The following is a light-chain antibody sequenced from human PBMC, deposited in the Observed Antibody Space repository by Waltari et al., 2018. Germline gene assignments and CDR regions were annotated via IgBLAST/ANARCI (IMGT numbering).Light chain of an antibody. CDR3: QQSSSSPST. J-gene: IGKJ3*01. V-gene: IGKV1-39*01. CDR1: QNIDNY. CDR2: ASS. Sequence: DIQMTQSPSSLSASVGDRVIITCRASQNIDNYLNWYQQKPGKAPKLLIYASSNLQSGVPSRFSGDGSGTDCTLTISTLQPADFATYYCQQSSSSPSTFGPGTKVDVK.